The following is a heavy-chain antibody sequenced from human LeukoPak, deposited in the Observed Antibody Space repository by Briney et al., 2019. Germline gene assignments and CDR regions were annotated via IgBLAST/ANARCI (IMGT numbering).Heavy chain of an antibody. CDR2: ISSSSSYT. V-gene: IGHV3-11*03. D-gene: IGHD6-13*01. CDR1: GFTLSHYY. Sequence: PGGSLRLSCAASGFTLSHYYISSIRQAPGKGLEWVSYISSSSSYTNYADSVKGRFTISRDNAKHSLYLQMNSLRAEDTAVYYCARRGSWFPIDYGGQGTLVTVSS. J-gene: IGHJ4*02. CDR3: ARRGSWFPIDY.